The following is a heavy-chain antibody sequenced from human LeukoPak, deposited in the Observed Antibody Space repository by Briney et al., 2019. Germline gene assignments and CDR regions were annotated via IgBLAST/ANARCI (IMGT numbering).Heavy chain of an antibody. Sequence: PSETLSLTCTVSGGSISSYYWSWIRQPAGKGLEWIGRIYSSGSSNYNPSLKSRVTMSVDTSKNQFSLKLSSVTAADTAVYYCARSDYYYSYMDAWGKGTTVTISS. J-gene: IGHJ6*03. CDR2: IYSSGSS. V-gene: IGHV4-4*07. CDR1: GGSISSYY. CDR3: ARSDYYYSYMDA.